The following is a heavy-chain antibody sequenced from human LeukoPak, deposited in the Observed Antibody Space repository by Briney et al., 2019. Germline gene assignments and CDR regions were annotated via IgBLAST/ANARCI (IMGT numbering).Heavy chain of an antibody. CDR3: ARVSPGIAVAGSNWFDP. V-gene: IGHV4-59*01. Sequence: SETLSLTCIVSGGSINSYYWSWIRQPPGKGQEWIGHIYYSGSTNYDPSLKSRVTISVDTSKNQFSLKLSSVTAADTAVYYCARVSPGIAVAGSNWFDPWGQGTLVTVSS. CDR2: IYYSGST. J-gene: IGHJ5*02. CDR1: GGSINSYY. D-gene: IGHD6-19*01.